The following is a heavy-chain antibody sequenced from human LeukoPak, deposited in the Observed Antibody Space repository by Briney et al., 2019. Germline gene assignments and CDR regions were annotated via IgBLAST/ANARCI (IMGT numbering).Heavy chain of an antibody. CDR1: GFTFSSYA. CDR2: INRDGSVT. V-gene: IGHV3-74*01. Sequence: PGGSLRLSCAASGFTFSSYAMSWVRQAPGKGLVWVSRINRDGSVTSYADSVKGRFTISRDNAKNTLYLQMNSLRAEDTAVYYCARGDYYGSGNYGPFDYWGRGTLVTVSS. CDR3: ARGDYYGSGNYGPFDY. J-gene: IGHJ4*02. D-gene: IGHD3-10*01.